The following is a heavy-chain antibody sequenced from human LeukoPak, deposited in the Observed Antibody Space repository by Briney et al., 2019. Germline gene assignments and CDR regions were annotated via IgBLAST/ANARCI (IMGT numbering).Heavy chain of an antibody. CDR3: ARERDFWSGSAMNAFDI. V-gene: IGHV3-30-3*01. CDR2: ISYDGSNK. CDR1: GFTFSSYA. J-gene: IGHJ3*02. Sequence: GGSLRLSCAASGFTFSSYAMHWVRQAPGKGLEWVAVISYDGSNKYYADSVKGRFTISRDYSKNTLYLQMNSLRAEDTAVYYCARERDFWSGSAMNAFDIWGQGTMVTVSS. D-gene: IGHD3-3*01.